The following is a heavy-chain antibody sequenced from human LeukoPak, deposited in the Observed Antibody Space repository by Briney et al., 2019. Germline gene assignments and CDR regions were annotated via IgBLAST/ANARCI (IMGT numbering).Heavy chain of an antibody. V-gene: IGHV3-7*01. CDR2: IKQDGNEK. CDR1: GFTFSTYW. D-gene: IGHD1-26*01. Sequence: GGSLRLSCAASGFTFSTYWMSWVRQAPGKGLEWVGNIKQDGNEKHYVDYVKGRFTISRDNSKNTLYLQMNSLRAEDSAVYYCAKEWPWENFYYGMNVWGQGTTVTVSS. CDR3: AKEWPWENFYYGMNV. J-gene: IGHJ6*02.